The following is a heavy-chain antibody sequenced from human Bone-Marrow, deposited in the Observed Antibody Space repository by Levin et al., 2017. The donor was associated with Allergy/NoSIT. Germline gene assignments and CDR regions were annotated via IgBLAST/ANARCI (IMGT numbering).Heavy chain of an antibody. Sequence: GGSLRLSCAASGFIFSSYAMHWVRQAPGKGLEWVAVVSYDGNNEYYVDSVKGRFAISRDNSKAMLYLQMNSLKTEDTAVYHCAKDLGQSSWLLGVNYYGMGVWGQGTTVTVSS. CDR2: VSYDGNNE. D-gene: IGHD3-9*01. J-gene: IGHJ6*02. CDR3: AKDLGQSSWLLGVNYYGMGV. CDR1: GFIFSSYA. V-gene: IGHV3-30*18.